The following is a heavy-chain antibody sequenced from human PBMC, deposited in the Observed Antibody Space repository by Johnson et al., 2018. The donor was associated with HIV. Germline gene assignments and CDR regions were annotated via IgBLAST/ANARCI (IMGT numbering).Heavy chain of an antibody. Sequence: QVQLVESGEGVVQPGRSLRLSCAASGFSISNYAMHWVRQAPGKGLEWVAVISNDGSFQYYTDSVKGRFTISRDNSKNTVFLQMNSLRSDDTAVYFCARDQAYRSSWAFSFDIWGQGTMVIVSS. CDR1: GFSISNYA. CDR2: ISNDGSFQ. J-gene: IGHJ3*02. D-gene: IGHD6-13*01. CDR3: ARDQAYRSSWAFSFDI. V-gene: IGHV3-30*04.